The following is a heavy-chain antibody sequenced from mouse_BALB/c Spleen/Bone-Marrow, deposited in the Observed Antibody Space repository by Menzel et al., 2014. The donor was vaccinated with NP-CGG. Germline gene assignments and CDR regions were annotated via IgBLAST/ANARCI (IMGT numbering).Heavy chain of an antibody. CDR2: IWGDGST. V-gene: IGHV2-6-7*01. CDR3: ARDYYRYSMDY. J-gene: IGHJ4*01. CDR1: GFSLTGYG. Sequence: QVQLQQSGPGLVAPSQSLSITCTVSGFSLTGYGVNWVRQPPGKGLEWLGVIWGDGSTDYNSALKSRLSISKDNSKSQVFLKMNSLQTDDTARYYCARDYYRYSMDYWGQGTSVTVSS. D-gene: IGHD2-14*01.